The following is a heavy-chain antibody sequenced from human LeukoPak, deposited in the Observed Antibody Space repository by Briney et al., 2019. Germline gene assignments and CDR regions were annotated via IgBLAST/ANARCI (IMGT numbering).Heavy chain of an antibody. CDR3: ARDAGANDYGDYGGDY. D-gene: IGHD4-17*01. J-gene: IGHJ4*02. CDR2: IKQDGSEK. Sequence: GGSLRLSCAAFGFTFSSYWMSWVRQAPGKGLEWVANIKQDGSEKYYVDSVKGRFTISRDNAKNSLYLQMNSLRAEDTAVYYCARDAGANDYGDYGGDYWGQGTLVTVSS. V-gene: IGHV3-7*01. CDR1: GFTFSSYW.